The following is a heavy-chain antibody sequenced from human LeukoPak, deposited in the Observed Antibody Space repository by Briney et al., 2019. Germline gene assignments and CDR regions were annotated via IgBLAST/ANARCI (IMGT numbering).Heavy chain of an antibody. D-gene: IGHD3-3*01. CDR3: VSERGILRFSQWFPYYLDC. V-gene: IGHV3-30-3*01. CDR1: GFNFSNYA. J-gene: IGHJ4*02. Sequence: PGGSLRLSCAASGFNFSNYALHRVRQAPAKGLERLTIISYDGNNKYYADSVKGRFTISRDNSKNTLYLQMNSLRPEDTALYCCVSERGILRFSQWFPYYLDCWGRGALASVCS. CDR2: ISYDGNNK.